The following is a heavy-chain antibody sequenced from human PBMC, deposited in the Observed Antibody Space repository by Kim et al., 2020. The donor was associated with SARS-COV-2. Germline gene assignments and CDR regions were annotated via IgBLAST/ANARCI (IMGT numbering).Heavy chain of an antibody. D-gene: IGHD3-10*01. V-gene: IGHV3-30*03. CDR3: ARASGENLYYYGMDV. J-gene: IGHJ6*02. CDR2: ISYDGSNK. CDR1: GFTFSSYG. Sequence: GGSLRLSCAASGFTFSSYGMHWVRQAPGKGLEWVAVISYDGSNKYYADSVKGRFTISRDNSKNTLYLQMNSLRAEDTAVYYCARASGENLYYYGMDVWGQGTTVTVS.